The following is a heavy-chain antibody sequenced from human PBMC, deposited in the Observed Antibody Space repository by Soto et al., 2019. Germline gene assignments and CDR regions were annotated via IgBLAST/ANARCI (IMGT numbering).Heavy chain of an antibody. CDR1: VFTGSSYS. J-gene: IGHJ4*02. D-gene: IGHD6-19*01. Sequence: PGGSLRLCCEGSVFTGSSYSMSWVRQSPGKGLQWVAYISSSGSTTYYGDSVKGRFSISRDNTKDSVFLQMNRLRDEDTSVYFCARAVAGTVYDYWGQGALVTVSS. CDR2: ISSSGSTT. V-gene: IGHV3-48*02. CDR3: ARAVAGTVYDY.